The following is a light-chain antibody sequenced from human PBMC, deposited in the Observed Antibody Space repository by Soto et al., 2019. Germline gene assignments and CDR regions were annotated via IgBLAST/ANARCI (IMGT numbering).Light chain of an antibody. V-gene: IGKV3-20*01. CDR3: QNYNLS. Sequence: EVVLTQSPDTLSLSVGVRASLSCRASQSISSNFLAWYQQKPGQAPRLLIYSASTRATGVPDRFSGSGSGTHFTLTITRLEPEDFAIYICQNYNLSFGPGTKVDIK. CDR1: QSISSNF. CDR2: SAS. J-gene: IGKJ3*01.